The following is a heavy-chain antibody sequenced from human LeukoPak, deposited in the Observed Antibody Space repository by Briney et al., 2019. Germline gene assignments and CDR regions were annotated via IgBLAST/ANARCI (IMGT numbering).Heavy chain of an antibody. CDR3: AKTLIAAAGIYYYYYYMDV. V-gene: IGHV3-23*01. Sequence: GGSLRLSCAASGFTFSSYAMSWVCQAPGKGLEWVSAISGSGGSTYYADSVKGRFTISRDNSKNTLYLQMNSLRAEDTAVYYCAKTLIAAAGIYYYYYYMDVWGKGTTVTVSS. D-gene: IGHD6-13*01. CDR1: GFTFSSYA. CDR2: ISGSGGST. J-gene: IGHJ6*03.